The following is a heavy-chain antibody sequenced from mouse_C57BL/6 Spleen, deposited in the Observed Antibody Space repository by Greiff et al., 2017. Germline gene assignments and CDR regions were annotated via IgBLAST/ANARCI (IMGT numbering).Heavy chain of an antibody. Sequence: VQLQQSGPELVKPGASVKISCKASGYSFTGYYMNWVKQSPEKSLEWIGEINPSTGGTPYNQKFKAKATLTVDKSSSTAYIQLKSLTSEVSAVDYCARYGNPFDYWGQGTTRTVAS. D-gene: IGHD2-1*01. J-gene: IGHJ2*01. V-gene: IGHV1-42*01. CDR1: GYSFTGYY. CDR2: INPSTGGT. CDR3: ARYGNPFDY.